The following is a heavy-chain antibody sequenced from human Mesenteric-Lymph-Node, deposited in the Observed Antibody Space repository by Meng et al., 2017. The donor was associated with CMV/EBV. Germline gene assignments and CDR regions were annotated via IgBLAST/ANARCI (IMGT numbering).Heavy chain of an antibody. CDR2: INPNSGYT. CDR1: GYIFTGYY. V-gene: IGHV1-2*02. CDR3: ARDLKVGCTLDLCYRWFDV. J-gene: IGHJ5*01. D-gene: IGHD2-8*01. Sequence: ASVKVSCKASGYIFTGYYIHWVRQAPGHGLEWMGWINPNSGYTNYAPRFQGRVIMTSDTSITTTYTQLAGLRSDDTAVYYCARDLKVGCTLDLCYRWFDVWGHGTLVTVSS.